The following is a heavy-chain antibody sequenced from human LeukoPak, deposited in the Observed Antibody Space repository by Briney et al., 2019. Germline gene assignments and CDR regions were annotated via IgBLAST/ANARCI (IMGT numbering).Heavy chain of an antibody. D-gene: IGHD4-23*01. Sequence: GGSLRLSCAASGFTLSSYAVSWVRQAPEKGLEWVSVISGSGGATNYAASVMGRFRISRDISKNMLYLLMNTLRAEDTAVYYCAKGDYGGNPDAFDIWGQGTLVTVSP. V-gene: IGHV3-23*01. CDR1: GFTLSSYA. CDR3: AKGDYGGNPDAFDI. CDR2: ISGSGGAT. J-gene: IGHJ3*02.